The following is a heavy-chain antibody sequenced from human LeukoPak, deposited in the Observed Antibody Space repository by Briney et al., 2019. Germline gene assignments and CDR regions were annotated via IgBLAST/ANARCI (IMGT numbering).Heavy chain of an antibody. D-gene: IGHD1-26*01. Sequence: GGSLRLSCAASGFTFSSYAMSWGRQAPGKGLEWVSAIVSSGDTTYYADSVKGRFTISRDNAKNSLNLQMNSLRAEDTAVYYCARDRGGSYRTFDYWGQGTLVTVSS. CDR1: GFTFSSYA. J-gene: IGHJ4*02. CDR3: ARDRGGSYRTFDY. V-gene: IGHV3-23*01. CDR2: IVSSGDTT.